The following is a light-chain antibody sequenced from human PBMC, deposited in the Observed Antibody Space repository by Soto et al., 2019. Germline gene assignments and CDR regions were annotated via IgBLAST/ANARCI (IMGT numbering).Light chain of an antibody. Sequence: QSALTQPASVSGSPGQSITISCTGTNSDVGGYDRVSWYQHHPGKAPKLLIFEVYNRPSGISDRFSGSKSGDTASLTISGLQAEDEADYYCCSYAGSRSWVFGGGTKLTVL. CDR2: EVY. CDR1: NSDVGGYDR. CDR3: CSYAGSRSWV. V-gene: IGLV2-23*02. J-gene: IGLJ3*02.